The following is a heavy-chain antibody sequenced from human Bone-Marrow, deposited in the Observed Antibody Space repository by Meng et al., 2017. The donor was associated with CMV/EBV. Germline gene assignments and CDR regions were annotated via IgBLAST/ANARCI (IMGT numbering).Heavy chain of an antibody. J-gene: IGHJ5*02. D-gene: IGHD3-3*01. CDR3: ARDRQRIEYYDFWSGYHPSWFDP. Sequence: SETLSLTCTVSGGSISSYYWSWIRQPPGKGLEWIGYIYYSGSTNYNPSLKSRVTISVDTSKNQFSLKLSSVTAADTAVYYCARDRQRIEYYDFWSGYHPSWFDPWGQGTRVTFYS. V-gene: IGHV4-59*01. CDR1: GGSISSYY. CDR2: IYYSGST.